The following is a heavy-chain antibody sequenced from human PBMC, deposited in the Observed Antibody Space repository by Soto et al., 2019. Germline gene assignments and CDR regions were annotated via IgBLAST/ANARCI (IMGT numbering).Heavy chain of an antibody. CDR1: GFTFSSYG. D-gene: IGHD4-17*01. CDR2: IWYDGSNK. J-gene: IGHJ4*02. Sequence: QVQLAESGGGVVQPGRSLRLSCAASGFTFSSYGMHWVRQAPGKGLEWVAVIWYDGSNKYYADSVKGRFTISRDNSKNTLYLQMNSLRAEDTAVYYCARGDYGDYAYYFDYWGQGTLVTVSS. CDR3: ARGDYGDYAYYFDY. V-gene: IGHV3-33*01.